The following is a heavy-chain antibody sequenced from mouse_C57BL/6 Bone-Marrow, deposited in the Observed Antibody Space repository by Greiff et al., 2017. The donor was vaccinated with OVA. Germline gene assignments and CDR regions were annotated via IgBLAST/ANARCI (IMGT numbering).Heavy chain of an antibody. Sequence: EVQVVESGGGLVKPGGSLKLSCAASGFTFSSYAMSWVRQTPEKRLEWVATISDGGSYTYYPDNVKGRFTISRDNAKNNLYLQMSRLKSEDTAMYYCAQGDGYYKGYYFDYWGQGTTLTVSS. CDR3: AQGDGYYKGYYFDY. D-gene: IGHD2-3*01. CDR1: GFTFSSYA. J-gene: IGHJ2*01. V-gene: IGHV5-4*01. CDR2: ISDGGSYT.